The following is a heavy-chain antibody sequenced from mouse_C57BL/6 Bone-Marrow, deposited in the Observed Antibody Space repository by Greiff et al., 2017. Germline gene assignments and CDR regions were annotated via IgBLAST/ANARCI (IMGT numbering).Heavy chain of an antibody. V-gene: IGHV14-4*01. CDR3: TTGYYGLAMDY. CDR2: IDPENGDT. Sequence: EVQLQQSGAELVRPGASVKLSCTASGFNIKDDYMHWVKQRPEQGLEWIGWIDPENGDTEYASKFQGKATITADTSSNTAYLQLSSLTSEDTAVYYCTTGYYGLAMDYWGQGTSVTVSS. CDR1: GFNIKDDY. J-gene: IGHJ4*01. D-gene: IGHD2-2*01.